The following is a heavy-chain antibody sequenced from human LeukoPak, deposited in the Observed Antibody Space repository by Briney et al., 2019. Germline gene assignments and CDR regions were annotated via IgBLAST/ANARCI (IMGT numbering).Heavy chain of an antibody. CDR3: AKDLLLGYCSRGSCYPFDY. V-gene: IGHV3-23*01. J-gene: IGHJ4*02. CDR2: ISGSGSST. Sequence: GGSLGLSCAASGFTFSSYAMSWVRQAPGKGLVWVSAISGSGSSTYYADSVKGRFTISRDNSKNTLYLQMNSLRAEDTAVYYCAKDLLLGYCSRGSCYPFDYWGQGTLVTVSS. D-gene: IGHD2-15*01. CDR1: GFTFSSYA.